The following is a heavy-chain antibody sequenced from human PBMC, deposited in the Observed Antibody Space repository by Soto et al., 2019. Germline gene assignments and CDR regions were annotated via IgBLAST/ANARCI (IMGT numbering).Heavy chain of an antibody. Sequence: SETLSLTCTVSGGSISSGGYYWSWIRQHPGKGLEWIGYIYYSGSTYYNPSLKSRVTISVDTSKNQFSLKLSSVTAADTAVYYCARTGIDWLNAFDISGQGTMVTVSS. CDR3: ARTGIDWLNAFDI. CDR1: GGSISSGGYY. V-gene: IGHV4-31*03. J-gene: IGHJ3*02. D-gene: IGHD3-9*01. CDR2: IYYSGST.